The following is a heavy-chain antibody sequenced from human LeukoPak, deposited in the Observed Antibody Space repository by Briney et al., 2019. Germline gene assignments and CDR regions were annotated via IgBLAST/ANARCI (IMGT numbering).Heavy chain of an antibody. CDR2: INHSGST. D-gene: IGHD3-3*01. CDR1: GGSFSGYY. CDR3: ARVNFWSGYFLDY. V-gene: IGHV4-34*01. Sequence: PSETLSLTCAVYGGSFSGYYWSWIRQPPGKGLEWIGEINHSGSTNYNPSLKSRVTISVDTSKKQFSLKLSSVTAADTAVYSCARVNFWSGYFLDYWGQGTLVTVSS. J-gene: IGHJ4*02.